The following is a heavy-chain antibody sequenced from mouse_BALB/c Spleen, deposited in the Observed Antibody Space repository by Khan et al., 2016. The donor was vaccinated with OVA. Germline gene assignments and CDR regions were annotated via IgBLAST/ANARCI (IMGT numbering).Heavy chain of an antibody. Sequence: VQLQQSGAELAKPGASVKMSCKASGYTFINYWMPWVKQRPGQGLEWIGYINPSTGYSEYNQKFKDKATLTADKSSSTAYMQMSSLTSEDSAVYYCARMGRRWDFDYWGQGTTLTVAS. J-gene: IGHJ2*01. CDR3: ARMGRRWDFDY. V-gene: IGHV1-7*01. CDR1: GYTFINYW. CDR2: INPSTGYS. D-gene: IGHD1-1*01.